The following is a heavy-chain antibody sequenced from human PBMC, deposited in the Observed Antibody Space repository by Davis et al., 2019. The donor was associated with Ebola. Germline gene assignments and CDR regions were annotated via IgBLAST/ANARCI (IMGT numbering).Heavy chain of an antibody. J-gene: IGHJ4*02. CDR1: GFTFSSYA. Sequence: PGGSLRLSCAASGFTFSSYAMHWVRQAPGKGLEWVAVISYDGSNKYYADSVKGRFTISRDNSKNTLYLQMNSLRAEDTAVYYCARDKRDGYSFDYWGQGTLVTVSS. CDR2: ISYDGSNK. V-gene: IGHV3-30-3*01. D-gene: IGHD5-24*01. CDR3: ARDKRDGYSFDY.